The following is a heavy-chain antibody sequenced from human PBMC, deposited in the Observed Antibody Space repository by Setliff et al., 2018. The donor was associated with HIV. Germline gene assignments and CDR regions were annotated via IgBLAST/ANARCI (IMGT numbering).Heavy chain of an antibody. CDR3: ARLIGEETRRFDY. J-gene: IGHJ4*02. CDR1: GDTFSSYA. D-gene: IGHD3-16*01. CDR2: IIPIFGTT. V-gene: IGHV1-69*06. Sequence: SVKVSCKASGDTFSSYAISWVRQAPGQGLEWMGRIIPIFGTTNYAQKFQGRVTFTADKSTSTAYMEMSSLRSEDTAVYYCARLIGEETRRFDYWGQGTLVTVSS.